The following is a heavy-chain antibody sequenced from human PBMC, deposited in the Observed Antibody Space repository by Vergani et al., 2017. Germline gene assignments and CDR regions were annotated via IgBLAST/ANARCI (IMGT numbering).Heavy chain of an antibody. D-gene: IGHD3-22*01. CDR3: AGPQGTSAYYYGGFDY. CDR2: ISGPGLST. J-gene: IGHJ4*02. V-gene: IGHV3-23*04. Sequence: EGQLVESGGGLVKPGGSLRLSCAASGFTFNSYGMHWVRQAPGRGLAWVSSISGPGLSTYYADSVKGRFTISRDNSKNTLSLQMNSLTAEDTAIYYCAGPQGTSAYYYGGFDYWGQGILVTVSS. CDR1: GFTFNSYG.